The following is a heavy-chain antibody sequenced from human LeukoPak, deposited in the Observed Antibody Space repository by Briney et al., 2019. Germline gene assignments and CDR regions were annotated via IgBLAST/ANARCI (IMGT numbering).Heavy chain of an antibody. CDR3: ARQRDLQQLAPFDY. J-gene: IGHJ4*02. D-gene: IGHD6-13*01. Sequence: SETLSLTCSVSGGSISSSTYYWSWIRQPPGKGLEWIGYIYRTGGTNYNPSLKSRVTISAGTSKSQFSLSLSSVTAADTAVYYCARQRDLQQLAPFDYWGQGTLVTVSS. CDR1: GGSISSSTYY. V-gene: IGHV4-61*05. CDR2: IYRTGGT.